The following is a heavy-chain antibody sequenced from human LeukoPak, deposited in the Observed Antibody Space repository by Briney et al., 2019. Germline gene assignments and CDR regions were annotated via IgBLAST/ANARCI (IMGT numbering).Heavy chain of an antibody. CDR1: GFTFSNAW. V-gene: IGHV3-15*01. CDR2: IKSKADGGTT. Sequence: PGGSLRLPCAASGFTFSNAWMSWVRQAPGKGLEWVGRIKSKADGGTTDYTAPVKGRFTISRDDSKNTLYLQMNSLKTEDTAVYYCTTYYGSGSYYFYFDYWGQGTLVTVSS. CDR3: TTYYGSGSYYFYFDY. D-gene: IGHD3-10*01. J-gene: IGHJ4*02.